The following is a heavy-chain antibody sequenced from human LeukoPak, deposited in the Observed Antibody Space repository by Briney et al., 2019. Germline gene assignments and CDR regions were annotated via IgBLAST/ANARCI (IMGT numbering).Heavy chain of an antibody. Sequence: ASVKVSCKASGYTFTSFYMHWVRQAPGQGLEWMGIINPSGGSTSYAQKFQGRVTMTRDMSTSTVYMEVSSLRSEDTAVYYCARAPLGNGIDYWGQGTLVTVSS. CDR2: INPSGGST. CDR1: GYTFTSFY. V-gene: IGHV1-46*01. D-gene: IGHD7-27*01. CDR3: ARAPLGNGIDY. J-gene: IGHJ4*02.